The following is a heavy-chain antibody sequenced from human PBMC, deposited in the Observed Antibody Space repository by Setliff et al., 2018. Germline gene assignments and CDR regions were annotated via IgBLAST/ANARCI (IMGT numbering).Heavy chain of an antibody. CDR2: IYHSGST. CDR3: ARDGGANGGNSAVDY. CDR1: GYSISSGYY. Sequence: SETLSLTCAVSGYSISSGYYWGWIRQPPGKGLEWIGSIYHSGSTYYNPSLKSRVTISVDTSKNQFSLKLSSVTAADTAVYYCARDGGANGGNSAVDYWGQGTLVTV. J-gene: IGHJ4*02. D-gene: IGHD2-21*02. V-gene: IGHV4-38-2*02.